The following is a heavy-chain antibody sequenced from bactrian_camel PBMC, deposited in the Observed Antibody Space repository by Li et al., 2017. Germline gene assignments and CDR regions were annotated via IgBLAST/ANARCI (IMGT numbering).Heavy chain of an antibody. CDR1: GFTCPRYS. Sequence: VQLVESGGGSVQAGGSLRLSCTASGFTCPRYSWAWFRQAPGKEREGIAAIDSDGITNYSQAVKGRFTISRDNAKNILYLQMNSLKPEDTAIYYCAANAWPVRCVRDRRDHFRYWGQGTQVTVS. CDR3: AANAWPVRCVRDRRDHFRY. CDR2: IDSDGIT. J-gene: IGHJ4*01. V-gene: IGHV3S67*01. D-gene: IGHD1*01.